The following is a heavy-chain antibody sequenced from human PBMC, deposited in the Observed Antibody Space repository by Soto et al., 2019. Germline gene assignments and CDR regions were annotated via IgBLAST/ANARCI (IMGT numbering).Heavy chain of an antibody. CDR1: GCTFSKYG. Sequence: QVQLVESGGGVVQPGRSLRLSCAASGCTFSKYGFHWVRQAPGKGLEWVAVIVNDGSEKYHADSVEGRFTISRDNSKDTLFLQMNSLRAEDTAVYYCARDDAFQNENGFDIWGQGTMVTVSS. CDR2: IVNDGSEK. V-gene: IGHV3-33*01. D-gene: IGHD1-1*01. J-gene: IGHJ3*02. CDR3: ARDDAFQNENGFDI.